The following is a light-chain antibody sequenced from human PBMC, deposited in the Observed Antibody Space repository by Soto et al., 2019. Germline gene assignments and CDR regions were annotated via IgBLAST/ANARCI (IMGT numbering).Light chain of an antibody. Sequence: MTQSPSSVSASVGDRVTMTCRASQGINSWLAWYQQKPGKAPKLLIYAASNLQSGVPSRFSGSGSGTDFTLTISSLQPEDFATYYCQQANSFPWTFGQGTKVDIK. V-gene: IGKV1-12*01. CDR3: QQANSFPWT. CDR2: AAS. J-gene: IGKJ1*01. CDR1: QGINSW.